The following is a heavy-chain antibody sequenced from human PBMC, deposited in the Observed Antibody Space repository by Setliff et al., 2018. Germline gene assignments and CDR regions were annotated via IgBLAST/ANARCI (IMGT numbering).Heavy chain of an antibody. D-gene: IGHD3-9*01. CDR2: ISPYNGQT. CDR1: GYTFTYFG. J-gene: IGHJ6*02. V-gene: IGHV1-18*01. CDR3: AKEPAVSLTEAVRRTYYDYAMDA. Sequence: GASVKVSCKASGYTFTYFGLSWVRQAPGQGLEWMGWISPYNGQTTYAQRFQGRITMTTDTSTDTAYMESRNLRSDDTAIYFCAKEPAVSLTEAVRRTYYDYAMDAWGQGTTVTVSS.